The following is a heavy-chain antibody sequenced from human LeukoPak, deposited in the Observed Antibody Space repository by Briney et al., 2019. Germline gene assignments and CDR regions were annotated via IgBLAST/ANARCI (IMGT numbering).Heavy chain of an antibody. D-gene: IGHD2-8*01. CDR2: IKQDGSEK. Sequence: GGSLRLSCAASGFTFNYYWMSWVRQAPGKGLEWAANIKQDGSEKYYADSVKGRFTIARDNAKNSLYLQMNSLRAEDTAVYYCTTIYCTNGVCYYFDYWGQGTLVTVSS. CDR3: TTIYCTNGVCYYFDY. CDR1: GFTFNYYW. J-gene: IGHJ4*02. V-gene: IGHV3-7*01.